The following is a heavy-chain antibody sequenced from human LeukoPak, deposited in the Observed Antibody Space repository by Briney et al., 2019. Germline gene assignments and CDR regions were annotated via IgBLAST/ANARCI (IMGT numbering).Heavy chain of an antibody. CDR1: GASISSNNW. D-gene: IGHD3-10*01. V-gene: IGHV4-4*02. J-gene: IGHJ4*02. CDR2: IFHGGNT. CDR3: ARNYGSGSYRY. Sequence: SETLSLTCDVSGASISSNNWWSWVRQPPGKGLEWIGEIFHGGNTNYNPSLKSRVTISVDKSNNQFSLKLSSVTAADTAVYYCARNYGSGSYRYWGQGTLVTVSS.